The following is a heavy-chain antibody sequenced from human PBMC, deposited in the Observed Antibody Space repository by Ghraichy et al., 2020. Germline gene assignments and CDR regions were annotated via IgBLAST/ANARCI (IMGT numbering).Heavy chain of an antibody. V-gene: IGHV3-74*01. CDR1: GFTISSYW. CDR2: VNSDGSTI. D-gene: IGHD3-16*01. J-gene: IGHJ4*02. CDR3: ASASLGRWY. Sequence: LSLTCAASGFTISSYWMHWVRQVPGKGLVWVSRVNSDGSTINYADSVKGRFTISRDNVKNTLYLQMNSLRAEDTAVYYCASASLGRWYWGQGTLVTVSS.